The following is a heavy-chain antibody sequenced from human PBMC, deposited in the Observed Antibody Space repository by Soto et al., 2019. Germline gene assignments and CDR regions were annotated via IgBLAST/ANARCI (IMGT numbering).Heavy chain of an antibody. J-gene: IGHJ4*02. CDR3: AKDPRHSSAY. V-gene: IGHV3-23*01. D-gene: IGHD6-19*01. CDR1: GFTFSSYA. CDR2: ISGSDSGT. Sequence: GGSLRLSCAASGFTFSSYAMSWVRQAPGKGLECVSVISGSDSGTYYADSVKGRFTISRDNSKNTLYLQVNSLRAEDTAVYYCAKDPRHSSAYWGQGTLVTVSS.